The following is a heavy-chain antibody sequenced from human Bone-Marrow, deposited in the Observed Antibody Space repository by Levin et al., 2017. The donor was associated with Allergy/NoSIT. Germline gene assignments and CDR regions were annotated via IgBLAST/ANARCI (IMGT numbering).Heavy chain of an antibody. Sequence: GGSLRLSCAASGFTVTSYYMSWVRQAPGKGLEWVSVIYIGGDIHYADSVKGRFTISRDNSKNTLYLQMNSLRVEDTAVYYCARDRGGSWDDAFDIWGQGTMVTVSS. CDR3: ARDRGGSWDDAFDI. J-gene: IGHJ3*02. D-gene: IGHD6-13*01. CDR1: GFTVTSYY. CDR2: IYIGGDI. V-gene: IGHV3-66*01.